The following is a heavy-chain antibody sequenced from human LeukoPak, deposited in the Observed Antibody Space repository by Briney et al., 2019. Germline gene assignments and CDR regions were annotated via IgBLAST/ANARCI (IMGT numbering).Heavy chain of an antibody. CDR1: GGSISSYY. D-gene: IGHD5-18*01. CDR3: ARDRQLYYYYYMDV. V-gene: IGHV4-59*01. J-gene: IGHJ6*03. Sequence: SETLSLTCTVSGGSISSYYWSWIRQPPGKGLEWIGYIYQSGSTYYNPSLKSRVTISVDTSKNQFSLKLSSVTAADTAVYYCARDRQLYYYYYMDVWGKGTTVTVSS. CDR2: IYQSGST.